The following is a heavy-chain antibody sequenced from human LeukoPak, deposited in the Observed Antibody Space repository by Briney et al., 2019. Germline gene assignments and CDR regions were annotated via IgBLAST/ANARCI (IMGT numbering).Heavy chain of an antibody. V-gene: IGHV3-33*06. CDR1: GFTFSSYG. CDR2: IWYDGSNK. J-gene: IGHJ4*02. D-gene: IGHD3-22*01. Sequence: PGTSLRLSCAASGFTFSSYGMHWVRQAPGKGLEWVAVIWYDGSNKYYVDSVKGRFTTSRDNSKNTLYLQMNSLRAEDTAVYYCAKEDEYYYDSSGYSYFDYWGQGTLVTVSS. CDR3: AKEDEYYYDSSGYSYFDY.